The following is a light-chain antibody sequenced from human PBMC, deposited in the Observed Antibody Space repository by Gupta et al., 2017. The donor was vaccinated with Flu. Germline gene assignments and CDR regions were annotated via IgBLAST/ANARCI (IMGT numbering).Light chain of an antibody. CDR3: QQYNDWPPPIT. CDR2: DAT. J-gene: IGKJ5*01. Sequence: EIVMTQSPATLSVSPGERATLSCRASQSLSSNLAWYQQKPGQAPRLLIYDATIRATGIPDRFSGSGCGTDFTLTISNLQSEDFAVYYCQQYNDWPPPITFGQGTRLEIK. CDR1: QSLSSN. V-gene: IGKV3D-15*03.